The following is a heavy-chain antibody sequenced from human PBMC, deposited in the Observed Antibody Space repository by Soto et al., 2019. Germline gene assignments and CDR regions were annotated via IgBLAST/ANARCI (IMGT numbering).Heavy chain of an antibody. Sequence: GASVKVSCKASGYTFTSYYMHWVRQAPGQGLEWMGWINAGNGNTKYSQKFQGRVTITRDTSASTAYMELSSLRSEDTAVYYCAFGSGSYYNAPYYYYGMDVWGQGTTVTVSS. CDR3: AFGSGSYYNAPYYYYGMDV. CDR1: GYTFTSYY. J-gene: IGHJ6*02. V-gene: IGHV1-3*01. CDR2: INAGNGNT. D-gene: IGHD3-10*01.